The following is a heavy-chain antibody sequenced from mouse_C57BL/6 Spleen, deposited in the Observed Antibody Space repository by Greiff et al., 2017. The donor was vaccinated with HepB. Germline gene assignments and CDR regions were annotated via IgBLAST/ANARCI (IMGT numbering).Heavy chain of an antibody. D-gene: IGHD1-1*01. CDR2: TNPTNGRT. CDR1: GYTFTSYW. CDR3: ARIKKIVATYFDY. J-gene: IGHJ2*01. Sequence: LQQSGAELVKAGASVKMSCKASGYTFTSYWMHWVKQRLGQGLEWFAETNPTNGRTYYNEKFKSKATLTVDKSSSTAYMLLSGPTFEDSAVYYCARIKKIVATYFDYWGQGTTLVVSS. V-gene: IGHV1S81*02.